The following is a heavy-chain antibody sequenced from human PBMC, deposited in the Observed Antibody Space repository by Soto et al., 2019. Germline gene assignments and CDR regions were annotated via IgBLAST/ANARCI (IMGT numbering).Heavy chain of an antibody. CDR1: GGTFSSYT. V-gene: IGHV1-69*02. Sequence: SVKVSCKASGGTFSSYTISWVRQAPGQGLEWMGRIIPILGIANYAQKFQGRVTITADKSTSTACMELSSLRSEDTAVYYCASYIAVADEVRLDAFDIWGQGTMVTVSS. J-gene: IGHJ3*02. CDR3: ASYIAVADEVRLDAFDI. CDR2: IIPILGIA. D-gene: IGHD6-19*01.